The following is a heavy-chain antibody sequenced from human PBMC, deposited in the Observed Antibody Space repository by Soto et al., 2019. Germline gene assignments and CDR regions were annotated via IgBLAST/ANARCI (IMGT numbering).Heavy chain of an antibody. CDR2: IYYSGST. J-gene: IGHJ6*03. Sequence: PSEILSLTCTVSGGSISSSSYYWGWIRQPPGKGLEWIGSIYYSGSTYYNPSLKSRVTISVDTSKNQFSLKLSSVTAADTAVYYCARQSARWVNYYMDVWGKGTTVNVSS. V-gene: IGHV4-39*01. CDR3: ARQSARWVNYYMDV. D-gene: IGHD4-17*01. CDR1: GGSISSSSYY.